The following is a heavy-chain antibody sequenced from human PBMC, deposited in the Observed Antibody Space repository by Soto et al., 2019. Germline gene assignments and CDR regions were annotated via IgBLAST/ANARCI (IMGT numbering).Heavy chain of an antibody. D-gene: IGHD1-7*01. CDR3: AREGYNWNYKGDY. CDR1: GFTFSSYS. V-gene: IGHV3-21*01. Sequence: EVQLVESGGGLVKPGGSLRLSCAASGFTFSSYSMNWVLQAPGKGLDLVSSISSSSSYIYYADSVKGRFTISRDNAKNSLYLQMNSLRAEDTAVYYCAREGYNWNYKGDYWGQGTLVTVSS. J-gene: IGHJ4*02. CDR2: ISSSSSYI.